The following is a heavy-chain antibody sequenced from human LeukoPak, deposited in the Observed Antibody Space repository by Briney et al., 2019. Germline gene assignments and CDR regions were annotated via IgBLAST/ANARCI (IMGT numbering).Heavy chain of an antibody. J-gene: IGHJ4*02. V-gene: IGHV3-23*01. D-gene: IGHD1-26*01. Sequence: GGSLRLSCAASGFTFSSYAMSWVRQAPGKGLEWVSAISGSGGSTYYADSVKGRFTISRDNSKNTLYLLMNSLRAEDTAVYYCAKVDARKPTGVGATTFSIDYWGQGTLVTVSS. CDR1: GFTFSSYA. CDR2: ISGSGGST. CDR3: AKVDARKPTGVGATTFSIDY.